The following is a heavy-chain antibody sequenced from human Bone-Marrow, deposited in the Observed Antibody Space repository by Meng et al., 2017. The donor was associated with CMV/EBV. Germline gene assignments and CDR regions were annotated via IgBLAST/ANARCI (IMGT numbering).Heavy chain of an antibody. V-gene: IGHV3-30-3*01. Sequence: GESLKISCAASGFTFSSYAMHWVRQAPGKGLEWVAVISYDGTNKYYADSVKGRFTISRDNSKNTLYLQMNSLRAEDTAVYYCAKDDISGSYGADAFDIWGQGTMVTVSS. J-gene: IGHJ3*02. CDR1: GFTFSSYA. CDR3: AKDDISGSYGADAFDI. CDR2: ISYDGTNK. D-gene: IGHD1-26*01.